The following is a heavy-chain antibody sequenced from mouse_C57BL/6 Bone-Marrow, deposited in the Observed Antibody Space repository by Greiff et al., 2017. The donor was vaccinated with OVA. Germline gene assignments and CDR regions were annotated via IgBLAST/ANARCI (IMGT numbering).Heavy chain of an antibody. CDR1: GFTFSSYA. D-gene: IGHD1-1*01. J-gene: IGHJ3*01. V-gene: IGHV5-4*01. CDR2: ISDGGSYT. CDR3: ARPLLLAY. Sequence: EVQLVESGGGLVKPGGSLKLSCAASGFTFSSYAMSWVRQTPEKRLEWVATISDGGSYTYYPDNVKGRFTISRDNAKNNLYLQMSHLKSEDTAMYYCARPLLLAYWGQGTLVTVSA.